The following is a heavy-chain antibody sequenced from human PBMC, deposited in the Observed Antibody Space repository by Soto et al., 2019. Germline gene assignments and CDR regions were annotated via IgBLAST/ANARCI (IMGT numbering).Heavy chain of an antibody. V-gene: IGHV3-30*18. Sequence: QVQLVESGRGVVQPGRSLRLSCAASGFTFSSYGMHWVRQAPGKGLEWVAVISYDGSNKYYADSVKGRFTISRDNSKNTLYLQMNSLRAEDTAVYYCANNLHVDTAMSLWGQGTLVTVSS. J-gene: IGHJ1*01. D-gene: IGHD5-18*01. CDR2: ISYDGSNK. CDR1: GFTFSSYG. CDR3: ANNLHVDTAMSL.